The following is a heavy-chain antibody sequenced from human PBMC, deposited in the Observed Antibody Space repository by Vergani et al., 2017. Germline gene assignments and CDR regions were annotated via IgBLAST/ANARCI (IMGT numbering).Heavy chain of an antibody. CDR2: IIPIFGTA. V-gene: IGHV1-69*01. J-gene: IGHJ6*03. D-gene: IGHD3-10*01. CDR3: ARDYTSFGELYEYYYYYMDV. CDR1: GGTFSSYA. Sequence: QVQLVQSGAEVKKPGSSVKVSCKASGGTFSSYAISWVRQAPGQGLEWMGGIIPIFGTANYAQKFQGRVTITADESTSTAYMELSSLRSEDTAVYYCARDYTSFGELYEYYYYYMDVWGKGTTVTVSS.